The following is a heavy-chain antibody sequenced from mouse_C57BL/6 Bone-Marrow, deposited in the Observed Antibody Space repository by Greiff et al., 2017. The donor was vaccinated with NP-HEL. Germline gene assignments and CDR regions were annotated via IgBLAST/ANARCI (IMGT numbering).Heavy chain of an antibody. Sequence: VQLQESGAELVRPGASVKLSCKASGYTFTDYYINWVKQRPGQGLEWIARIYPGSGNTYYNEKFKGKATLTAEKSSSTACMQLSSLTSEDSAVYFCARSDYYGSIYVDFDYWGQGTTLTVSS. J-gene: IGHJ2*01. V-gene: IGHV1-76*01. D-gene: IGHD1-1*01. CDR1: GYTFTDYY. CDR3: ARSDYYGSIYVDFDY. CDR2: IYPGSGNT.